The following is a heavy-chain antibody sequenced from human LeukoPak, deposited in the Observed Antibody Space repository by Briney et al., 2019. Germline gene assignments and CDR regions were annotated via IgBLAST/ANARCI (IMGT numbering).Heavy chain of an antibody. V-gene: IGHV1-18*01. CDR1: GYIFISYG. Sequence: ASVKVSCKASGYIFISYGISWVRQAPGQGLEWMGWISAYNGNTKYAQKLQGRVTMTTDTSTSTAYMELRGLRSDDTAVYYCARDRANWNDPNFDYWGQGTLVTVSS. J-gene: IGHJ4*02. CDR2: ISAYNGNT. CDR3: ARDRANWNDPNFDY. D-gene: IGHD1-1*01.